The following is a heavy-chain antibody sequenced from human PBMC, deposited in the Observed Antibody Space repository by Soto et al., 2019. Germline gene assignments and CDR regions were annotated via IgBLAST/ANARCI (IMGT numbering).Heavy chain of an antibody. CDR1: GGSISSSSYY. CDR2: IYYSGST. CDR3: ARPKTYRVAGIPYYYYMDV. J-gene: IGHJ6*03. V-gene: IGHV4-39*01. Sequence: SETLSLTCTVSGGSISSSSYYWGWIRQPPGKGLEWIGSIYYSGSTYYNPSLKSRVTISVDTSKNQFSLKLSSVTAADTAVYYCARPKTYRVAGIPYYYYMDVWGKGTTVTVSS. D-gene: IGHD6-19*01.